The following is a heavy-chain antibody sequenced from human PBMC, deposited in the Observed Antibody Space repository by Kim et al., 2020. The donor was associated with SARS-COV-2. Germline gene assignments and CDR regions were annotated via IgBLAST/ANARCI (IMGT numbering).Heavy chain of an antibody. CDR1: GYTFTGYY. V-gene: IGHV1-2*04. Sequence: SVKVSCKASGYTFTGYYMHWVRQAPGQGLEWMGWINPNSGGTNYAQKFQGWVTMTRDTSISTAYMELSRLRSDDTAVYHCARGNSREKYYFDYWGQGTLVTVSS. CDR3: ARGNSREKYYFDY. J-gene: IGHJ4*02. CDR2: INPNSGGT. D-gene: IGHD6-13*01.